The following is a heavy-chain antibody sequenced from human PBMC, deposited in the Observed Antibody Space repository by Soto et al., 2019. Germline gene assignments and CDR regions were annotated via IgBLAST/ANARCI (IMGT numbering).Heavy chain of an antibody. J-gene: IGHJ4*02. CDR3: AREEATELDF. CDR2: INPKNGGT. CDR1: GYTFTDAY. Sequence: QVRLVQSGAEVKKPGASVKVTCKPSGYTFTDAYIHWVRQAPGQGLEWLGWINPKNGGTNYAQKFQGRVTMTRDTASSTAFMELSSLNSNDTAVYYCAREEATELDFWGQGTLVTVSS. D-gene: IGHD1-1*01. V-gene: IGHV1-2*02.